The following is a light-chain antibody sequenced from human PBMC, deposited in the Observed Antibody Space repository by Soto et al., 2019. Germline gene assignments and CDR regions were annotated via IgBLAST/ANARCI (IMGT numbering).Light chain of an antibody. CDR3: QSYDNNVSGWV. Sequence: QSVLTQPRSVSGSPGQSVTISCTGTSSDVGGYNYVSWYQQHPGKAPKLMIYDVSKRPSGVPDRFSGSKSGNTASLTISGLQAEDEADYYCQSYDNNVSGWVFGGGTKLTVL. J-gene: IGLJ3*02. CDR2: DVS. CDR1: SSDVGGYNY. V-gene: IGLV2-11*01.